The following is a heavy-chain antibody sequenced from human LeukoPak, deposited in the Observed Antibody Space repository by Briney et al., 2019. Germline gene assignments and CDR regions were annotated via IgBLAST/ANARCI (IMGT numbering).Heavy chain of an antibody. CDR1: GFTVSAYA. CDR2: IYDDNT. V-gene: IGHV3-23*01. CDR3: AARKVRGVWFYLDY. Sequence: GGSLRLSCAASGFTVSAYAMAWVRQAPGKGLEWVSTIYDDNTYYADSVKGRFAISTDNSKNTLYLQVNSLRVEDTAVYFCAARKVRGVWFYLDYWGQGTLVTFSS. J-gene: IGHJ4*02. D-gene: IGHD3-10*01.